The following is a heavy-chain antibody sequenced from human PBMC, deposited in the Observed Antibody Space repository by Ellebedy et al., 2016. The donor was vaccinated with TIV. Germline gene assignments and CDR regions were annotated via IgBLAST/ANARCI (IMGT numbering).Heavy chain of an antibody. CDR3: AGARPGCSPPSCGNWLDP. J-gene: IGHJ5*02. D-gene: IGHD2-2*01. CDR2: TYYRSQCYN. Sequence: MPSETLSLTCAISGDSVSSNSAAWNWIRQSPSRGLEWLGRTYYRSQCYNDYAASVKGRIIINADTSKNQFSLHLNSMTPEETAVYYCAGARPGCSPPSCGNWLDPWGQGTLVTVSS. V-gene: IGHV6-1*01. CDR1: GDSVSSNSAA.